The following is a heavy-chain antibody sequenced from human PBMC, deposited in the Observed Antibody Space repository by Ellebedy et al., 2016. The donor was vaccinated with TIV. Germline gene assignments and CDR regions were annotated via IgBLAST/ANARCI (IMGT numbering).Heavy chain of an antibody. CDR3: ATSSLYSDSSGFNF. J-gene: IGHJ4*02. V-gene: IGHV4-31*03. CDR1: GGSISGGGYF. Sequence: SETLSLXCTVSGGSISGGGYFWSWIRQHPGKGLEWIGYILYSGNTYYSPSLKSRATISEDTSKSQFSLQLSSVTAADTAVYYCATSSLYSDSSGFNFWGQGTPVTVSS. D-gene: IGHD3-22*01. CDR2: ILYSGNT.